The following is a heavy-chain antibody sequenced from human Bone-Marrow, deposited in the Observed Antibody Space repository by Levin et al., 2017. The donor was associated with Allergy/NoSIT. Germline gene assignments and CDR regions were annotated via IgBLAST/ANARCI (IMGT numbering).Heavy chain of an antibody. J-gene: IGHJ3*02. V-gene: IGHV4-4*02. CDR2: VYQTGST. Sequence: SETLSLTCAVSGGSISDNNKWWSWVRQPPGKGLEWIGEVYQTGSTNCNSSLKSRVTISVDKSNNQFSLKLNSVTAADTAIYFCARSRSSWYGAMGIRTPSGAFDIWGQGTLVIVSS. CDR1: GGSISDNNKW. D-gene: IGHD6-13*01. CDR3: ARSRSSWYGAMGIRTPSGAFDI.